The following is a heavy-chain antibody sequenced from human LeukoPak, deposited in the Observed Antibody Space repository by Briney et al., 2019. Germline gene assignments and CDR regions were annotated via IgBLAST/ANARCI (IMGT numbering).Heavy chain of an antibody. CDR1: WLPLQFYC. V-gene: IGHV3-74*01. Sequence: GGSLRLSCGAWWLPLQFYCMQWVRQAPGKGLLWVSRINSDGSSTSYADSVKGRFTISRDNAKNTLYLQMNSLRAEDTAVYYCTRDPLDILTDAYFDYWGQGTLVTVSS. CDR3: TRDPLDILTDAYFDY. J-gene: IGHJ4*02. D-gene: IGHD3-9*01. CDR2: INSDGSST.